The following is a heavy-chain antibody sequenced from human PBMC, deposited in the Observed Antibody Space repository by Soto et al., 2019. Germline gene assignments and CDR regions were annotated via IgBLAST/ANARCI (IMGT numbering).Heavy chain of an antibody. CDR3: ARKDYYGAGIYYFDH. V-gene: IGHV1-3*01. CDR2: INVANGDT. CDR1: GYTFTAYP. J-gene: IGHJ4*02. D-gene: IGHD3-10*01. Sequence: QVPLVQSGAEVKKPGASVKVSCKASGYTFTAYPMHWVRQAPGQRLEWMGWINVANGDTGYSQKFQGRVTVTRDTSASTVYMELSSLTSEDTAVYYCARKDYYGAGIYYFDHWGQRTLVTVSS.